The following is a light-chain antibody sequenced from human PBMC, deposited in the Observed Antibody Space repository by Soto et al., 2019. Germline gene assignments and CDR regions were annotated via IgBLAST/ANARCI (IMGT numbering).Light chain of an antibody. CDR2: GAS. CDR1: QSVTSDY. V-gene: IGKV3-20*01. CDR3: QQYGSSPRVT. Sequence: EIVLTQSPGTLSLSPGERATLSCRASQSVTSDYLAWYQQKPGQAPRLLIYGASIRATGIPDRFSGSGSGTDFTLTISRLEPEDFAVDYCQQYGSSPRVTFGGGTKVEIK. J-gene: IGKJ4*01.